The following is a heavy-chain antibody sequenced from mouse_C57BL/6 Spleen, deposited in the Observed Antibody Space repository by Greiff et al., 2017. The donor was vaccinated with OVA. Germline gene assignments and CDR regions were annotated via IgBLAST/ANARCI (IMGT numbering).Heavy chain of an antibody. D-gene: IGHD4-1*01. Sequence: DVMLVESGGGLVKPGGSLKLSCAASGFTFSDYGMHWVRQAPEKGLEWVAYISSGSSTIYYADTVKGRFTISRDNAKNTLFLQMTSLRSEGTAMYYCARSRNWEGFAYWGQETLVTVSA. V-gene: IGHV5-17*01. CDR3: ARSRNWEGFAY. CDR2: ISSGSSTI. CDR1: GFTFSDYG. J-gene: IGHJ3*01.